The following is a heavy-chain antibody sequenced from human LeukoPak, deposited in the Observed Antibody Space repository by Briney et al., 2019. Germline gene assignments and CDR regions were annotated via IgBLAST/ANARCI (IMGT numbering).Heavy chain of an antibody. CDR2: IRYDGSNK. CDR1: GFTFSNYG. J-gene: IGHJ3*02. Sequence: PGGSLRLSCAASGFTFSNYGMHWVRQASGKGLEWVPFIRYDGSNKYHADSVKGRFTFSRDNSKNTLYLQMESLRAEDTAVYYCAFTSGGGKSDVFDIWGQGTMVTVSS. CDR3: AFTSGGGKSDVFDI. V-gene: IGHV3-30*02. D-gene: IGHD1-1*01.